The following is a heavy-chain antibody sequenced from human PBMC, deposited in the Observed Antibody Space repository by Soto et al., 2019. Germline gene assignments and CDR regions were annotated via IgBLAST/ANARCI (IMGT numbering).Heavy chain of an antibody. CDR2: VSFDGNRQ. D-gene: IGHD2-2*01. V-gene: IGHV3-30*04. Sequence: QVQLVESGGGVVQPGKSLTLSCAASGFTFSSFAMHWVRQPPGKGLEWVAVVSFDGNRQYFSDSVKGRFTISRDNSKNTVSLHMNSLRDDDXXXYYCARRHREVPALIGDYFDYWGQGTLVTVSS. CDR1: GFTFSSFA. J-gene: IGHJ4*02. CDR3: ARRHREVPALIGDYFDY.